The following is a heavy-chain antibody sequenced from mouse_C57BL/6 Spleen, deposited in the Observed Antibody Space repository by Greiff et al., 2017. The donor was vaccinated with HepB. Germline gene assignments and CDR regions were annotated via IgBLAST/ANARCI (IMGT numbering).Heavy chain of an antibody. CDR2: ISSGSSTI. J-gene: IGHJ2*01. D-gene: IGHD1-1*01. V-gene: IGHV5-17*01. CDR3: ARNGVTTVVDY. Sequence: DVKLVESGGGLVKPGGSLKLSCAASGFTFSDYGMHWVRQAPEKGLEWVAYISSGSSTIYYADTVKGRFTISRDNAKNTLFLQMTSLRSEDTAMYYCARNGVTTVVDYWGQGTTLTVSS. CDR1: GFTFSDYG.